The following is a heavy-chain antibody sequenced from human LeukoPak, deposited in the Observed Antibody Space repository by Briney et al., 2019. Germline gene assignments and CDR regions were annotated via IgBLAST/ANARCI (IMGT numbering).Heavy chain of an antibody. J-gene: IGHJ4*02. CDR1: GFTFSSYE. Sequence: PGGSLRLSCAASGFTFSSYEMNWVRQAPGKGLERVSYISSSGRTIYYAESVKGRFTISRDNAKNSLYLQMNSLRAEDTAVYYCARVASRGQEDYWGQGTLVTVSS. D-gene: IGHD5-12*01. V-gene: IGHV3-48*03. CDR3: ARVASRGQEDY. CDR2: ISSSGRTI.